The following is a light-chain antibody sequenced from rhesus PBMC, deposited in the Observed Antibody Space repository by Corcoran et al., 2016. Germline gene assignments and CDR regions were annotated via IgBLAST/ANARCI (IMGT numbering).Light chain of an antibody. V-gene: IGKV1S8*01. Sequence: DIQMTQSPSALSVSVGDRVTISCRASENIYSDLAWYQQKPGKAPRLLLYGASSLQSGVPSRFRGSGSGTDFTLTISSLQPGDFASYYCQHYYDKPLTFGGGTKVEIK. CDR2: GAS. CDR3: QHYYDKPLT. CDR1: ENIYSD. J-gene: IGKJ4*01.